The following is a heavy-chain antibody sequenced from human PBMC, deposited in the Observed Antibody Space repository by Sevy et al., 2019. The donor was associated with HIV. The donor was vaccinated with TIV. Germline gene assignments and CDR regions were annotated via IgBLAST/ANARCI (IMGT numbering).Heavy chain of an antibody. CDR3: ARDSLSSSWYGVLDP. CDR2: ISSSSSYI. D-gene: IGHD6-13*01. V-gene: IGHV3-21*01. J-gene: IGHJ5*02. Sequence: LGGSLRLSCAASGFTFSSYSMNWVRQAPGKGLEWVSSISSSSSYIYYADSVKGRFTISRDNAKNSLYLQMNSLRAEDTAVYYCARDSLSSSWYGVLDPWGQGTLVTVSS. CDR1: GFTFSSYS.